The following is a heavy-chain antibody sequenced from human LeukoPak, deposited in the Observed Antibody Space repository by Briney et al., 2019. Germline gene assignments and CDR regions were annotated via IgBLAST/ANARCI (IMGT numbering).Heavy chain of an antibody. V-gene: IGHV1-69*04. J-gene: IGHJ3*02. Sequence: ASVKVSCKASGDSFSSYAISWVRQAPGQGLEWMGRIVAMDDIANYAQKFQGRVTITADKSTSTAYMELSSLRSEDTAVYYCARGVVVVAADIGFRAFDIWGQGTMVTVSS. CDR1: GDSFSSYA. D-gene: IGHD2-15*01. CDR3: ARGVVVVAADIGFRAFDI. CDR2: IVAMDDIA.